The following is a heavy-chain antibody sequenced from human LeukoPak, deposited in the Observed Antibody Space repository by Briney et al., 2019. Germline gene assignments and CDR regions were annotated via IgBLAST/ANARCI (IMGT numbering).Heavy chain of an antibody. CDR2: INSNSGGV. D-gene: IGHD2-15*01. J-gene: IGHJ3*02. Sequence: ASVKVSCKASGYTFTGYYMHWVRQAPGQGLEWMGWINSNSGGVHYAQNFQGRVTMTRDTSISTAYMDLTRLRYDDTAVYFCARYLAASYDAFDIWGQGTMVTVSS. V-gene: IGHV1-2*02. CDR3: ARYLAASYDAFDI. CDR1: GYTFTGYY.